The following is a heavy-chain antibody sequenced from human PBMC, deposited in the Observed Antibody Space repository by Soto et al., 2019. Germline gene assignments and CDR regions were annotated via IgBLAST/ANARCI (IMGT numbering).Heavy chain of an antibody. V-gene: IGHV4-59*01. J-gene: IGHJ4*02. D-gene: IGHD3-9*01. Sequence: SETLSLTCTVSGGSISSYYWSWIRQPPGEGLEWIGSIYYSGSTNYNPSLKSRVTISVDTSKNQFSLKLRSVTAADTAVYYCARAQFNILTGYYIDYWGQGTLVTVSS. CDR1: GGSISSYY. CDR3: ARAQFNILTGYYIDY. CDR2: IYYSGST.